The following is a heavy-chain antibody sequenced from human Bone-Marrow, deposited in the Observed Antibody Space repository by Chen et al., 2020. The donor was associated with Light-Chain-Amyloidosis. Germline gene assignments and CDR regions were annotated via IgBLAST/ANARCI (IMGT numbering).Heavy chain of an antibody. CDR3: AREVVDSTSAGWYFDL. D-gene: IGHD6-6*01. J-gene: IGHJ2*01. CDR2: IGTIGDT. CDR1: GFTFSSSD. V-gene: IGHV3-13*01. Sequence: EGKLGEKGGGGGEEGGGRRGGCRGAGFTFSSSDMHWVREAAGKGLEWVSVIGTIGDTYYPGSVKGLFPFSLSSSKTTCYLPVNRLRPQDTGFYYCAREVVDSTSAGWYFDLWGRGTLVTVSS.